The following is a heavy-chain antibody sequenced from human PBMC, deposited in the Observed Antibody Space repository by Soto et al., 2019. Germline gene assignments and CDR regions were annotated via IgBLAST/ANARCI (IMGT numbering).Heavy chain of an antibody. V-gene: IGHV1-8*01. Sequence: QVQLVQSGAEVRKPGASVKVSCKASGYTFTNYDINWVRQAPGEGLEWMGWMNPNSGNRGFGQKFQGRVPMTRNTAISTAYMELTSLTSDDTAVYFCARGGYVASFPSYPYYMAVWGEGTTVTVSS. J-gene: IGHJ6*03. CDR2: MNPNSGNR. CDR3: ARGGYVASFPSYPYYMAV. CDR1: GYTFTNYD. D-gene: IGHD2-2*01.